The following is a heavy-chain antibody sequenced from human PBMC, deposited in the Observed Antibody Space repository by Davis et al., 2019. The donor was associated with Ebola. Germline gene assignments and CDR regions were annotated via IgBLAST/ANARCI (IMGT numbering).Heavy chain of an antibody. CDR1: GFTFSSYG. D-gene: IGHD3-9*01. Sequence: GGSLRLSCAASGFTFSSYGMHWVRQAPGKGLEWVAVISYDGSNKYYADSVKGRFTISRDNSKNTLYLQMNSLRAEDTAVYYCAKVLTLNFDYWGQGTLVTVSS. J-gene: IGHJ4*02. CDR2: ISYDGSNK. V-gene: IGHV3-30*18. CDR3: AKVLTLNFDY.